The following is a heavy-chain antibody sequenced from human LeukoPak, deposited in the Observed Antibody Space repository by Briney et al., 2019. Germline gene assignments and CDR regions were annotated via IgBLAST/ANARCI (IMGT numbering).Heavy chain of an antibody. CDR3: ARGASAANPNWFDP. CDR1: GFTFSSYW. V-gene: IGHV3-7*01. J-gene: IGHJ5*02. Sequence: GGSLRLSCAASGFTFSSYWMSWVRQAPGKGLEWVANIKQDGSEKYYVDSVKGRFTISRDNAKNSLYLQMNSLRAEDTAVYYCARGASAANPNWFDPWGQGTLVTVSS. D-gene: IGHD2-15*01. CDR2: IKQDGSEK.